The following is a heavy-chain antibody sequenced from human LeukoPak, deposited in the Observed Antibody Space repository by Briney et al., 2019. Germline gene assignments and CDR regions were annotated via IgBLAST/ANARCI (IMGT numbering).Heavy chain of an antibody. D-gene: IGHD5-24*01. J-gene: IGHJ5*02. Sequence: ASVKVSCKASGYTFTSYDINWVRQVTGQGLEWMGWMNPKSGNTGYAQRFQGRVTITRNTSISTAYMEVTSLRYEDTAVYYCAGEHIEMAKTIGGDWFDPWGQGTLVTVSS. CDR1: GYTFTSYD. CDR3: AGEHIEMAKTIGGDWFDP. V-gene: IGHV1-8*03. CDR2: MNPKSGNT.